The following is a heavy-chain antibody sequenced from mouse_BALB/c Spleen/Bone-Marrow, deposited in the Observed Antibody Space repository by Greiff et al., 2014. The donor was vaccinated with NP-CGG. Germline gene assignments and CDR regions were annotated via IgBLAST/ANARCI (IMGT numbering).Heavy chain of an antibody. J-gene: IGHJ4*01. CDR3: ARVYYYAMDY. CDR1: GFSLTSYG. CDR2: IWAGGST. V-gene: IGHV2-9*02. Sequence: VKLQESGPGLVAPSQSLSITCTVSGFSLTSYGVHWVRQTPGKGLEWLGVIWAGGSTNYNSALMSRLSISKENSKSQVFLKMNSLQTEDTAMYYCARVYYYAMDYWGQGTSVTVSS.